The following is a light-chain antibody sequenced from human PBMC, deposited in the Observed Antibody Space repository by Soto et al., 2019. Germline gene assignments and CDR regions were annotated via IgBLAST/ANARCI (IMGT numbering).Light chain of an antibody. CDR1: QSISSSY. Sequence: EIVLTQSPSILSLSAGERATLSCRASQSISSSYLAWYQQKPGQAPTLLLYDASTRATGIPYRFSGSGSGTDFTLTISRLEAEDFAVYYCQQYGSSLWTFGQGTKVDIK. V-gene: IGKV3-20*01. CDR2: DAS. J-gene: IGKJ1*01. CDR3: QQYGSSLWT.